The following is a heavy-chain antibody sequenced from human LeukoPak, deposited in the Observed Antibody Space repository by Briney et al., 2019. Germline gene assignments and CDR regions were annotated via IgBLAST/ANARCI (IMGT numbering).Heavy chain of an antibody. CDR1: GFSFDDYA. D-gene: IGHD5-24*01. Sequence: GGSLRLSCAASGFSFDDYAMHWVRKAPGKGLEWVSGISWNSGGVVYADSVKGRFTISRDNAKNSLFLQINSLRAGDTALYYCAKDNRPVRDDYTHFDYWGQGTLVTVSS. CDR2: ISWNSGGV. J-gene: IGHJ4*02. V-gene: IGHV3-9*01. CDR3: AKDNRPVRDDYTHFDY.